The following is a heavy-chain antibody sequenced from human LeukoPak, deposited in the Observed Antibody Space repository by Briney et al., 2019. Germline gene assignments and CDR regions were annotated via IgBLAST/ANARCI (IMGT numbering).Heavy chain of an antibody. CDR1: GYSFTSYW. J-gene: IGHJ5*02. CDR2: IYPGDSDT. CDR3: ARLGDIVVVPAASHSYWFDP. V-gene: IGHV5-51*01. D-gene: IGHD2-2*01. Sequence: GESLKISCKGSGYSFTSYWIGWVRQMPGKGLEWMGIIYPGDSDTRYSPSFLGQVTISADKSINTAYLQWSSLKASDTAMYYCARLGDIVVVPAASHSYWFDPWGQGTLVTVSS.